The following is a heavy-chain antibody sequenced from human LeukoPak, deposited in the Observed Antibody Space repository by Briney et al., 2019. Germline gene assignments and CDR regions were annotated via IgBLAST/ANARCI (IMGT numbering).Heavy chain of an antibody. D-gene: IGHD2/OR15-2a*01. V-gene: IGHV4-59*01. CDR2: IYYSGST. CDR3: ARVNRFGLDY. CDR1: GGSISSYY. Sequence: SETLSLTCTVSGGSISSYYWSWIRQPPGKGLEWIGYIYYSGSTNYNPSLKSRVTISVDTSKNQFSLKLSSVTAADTAVYYCARVNRFGLDYWGQGTLVTVSS. J-gene: IGHJ4*02.